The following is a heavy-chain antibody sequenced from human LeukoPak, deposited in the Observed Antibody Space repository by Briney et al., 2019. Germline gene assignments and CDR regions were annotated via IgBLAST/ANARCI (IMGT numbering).Heavy chain of an antibody. J-gene: IGHJ6*03. CDR2: IYYSGST. CDR1: GGSISSGDYY. CDR3: ARHMDRNYDFWSAEVPYYYYYMDV. V-gene: IGHV4-30-4*01. Sequence: SSQTLSLTCTVSGGSISSGDYYWSWIRQPPGKGLEWIGYIYYSGSTYYNPSLKSRVTISVDTSKNQFSLKLSSVTAADTAVYYCARHMDRNYDFWSAEVPYYYYYMDVWGKGTTVTVSS. D-gene: IGHD3-3*01.